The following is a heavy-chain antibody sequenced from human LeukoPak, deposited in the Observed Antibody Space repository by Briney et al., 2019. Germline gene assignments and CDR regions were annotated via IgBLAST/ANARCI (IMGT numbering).Heavy chain of an antibody. D-gene: IGHD3-22*01. Sequence: GGSLRLSCAASGFTFSSCAMSWVRQAPGKGLEWVSGISARGDITHYADPVKGRFTISRDNSKNTLYLQMNSLRAEDTAVYYCAKDPTDFDSSGQTYFDYWGQGTLVTVSS. J-gene: IGHJ4*02. V-gene: IGHV3-23*01. CDR1: GFTFSSCA. CDR3: AKDPTDFDSSGQTYFDY. CDR2: ISARGDIT.